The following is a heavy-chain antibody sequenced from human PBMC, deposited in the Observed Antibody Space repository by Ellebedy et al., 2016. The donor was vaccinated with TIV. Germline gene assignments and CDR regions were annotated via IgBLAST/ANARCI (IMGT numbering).Heavy chain of an antibody. CDR2: ISYDGRNK. D-gene: IGHD2-15*01. Sequence: GESLKISXAASGFAFSRCAMHWVRQTPGKGLEWVATISYDGRNKYYADAVKGRFSNSRDNSMNTLYLQVNSLRAEDTAVYYCARDSWGGSFLVANYFDFWGPGTLVTVSS. CDR3: ARDSWGGSFLVANYFDF. V-gene: IGHV3-30*04. CDR1: GFAFSRCA. J-gene: IGHJ4*02.